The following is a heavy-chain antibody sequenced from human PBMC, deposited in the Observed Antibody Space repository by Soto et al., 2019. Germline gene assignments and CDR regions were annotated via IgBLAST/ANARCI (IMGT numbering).Heavy chain of an antibody. J-gene: IGHJ4*02. V-gene: IGHV1-69*01. CDR1: GGTFSSYA. CDR2: IIPIFGTV. D-gene: IGHD2-21*02. CDR3: ASGRAYCGGDCCSTFDY. Sequence: QVQLVQSGAEVKKPGSSVKVSCKASGGTFSSYAISWVRQAPGQGLEWMGGIIPIFGTVNYAQKFQGRVTITADESTSTAYMELSSLRSEDTAVYYCASGRAYCGGDCCSTFDYWGQGTLVTVSS.